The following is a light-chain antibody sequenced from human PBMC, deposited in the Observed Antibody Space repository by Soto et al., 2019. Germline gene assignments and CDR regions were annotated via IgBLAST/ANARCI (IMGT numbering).Light chain of an antibody. Sequence: QSALTQPASVSGSPGQSITISCTGTSSDVGGYSYVSWYQHHPGKAPRLMIYASSNRPSGVSHRFSGSRSGNTASLTISGLQAEDEADYYCSSYTSSSTLVVFGGGTKLTVL. CDR3: SSYTSSSTLVV. V-gene: IGLV2-14*01. CDR2: ASS. CDR1: SSDVGGYSY. J-gene: IGLJ2*01.